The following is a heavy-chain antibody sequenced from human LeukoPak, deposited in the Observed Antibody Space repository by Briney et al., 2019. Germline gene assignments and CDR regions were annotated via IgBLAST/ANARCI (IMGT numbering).Heavy chain of an antibody. V-gene: IGHV4-59*08. Sequence: SETLSLTCTVSGGSISSYYWSWIRQPPGKGLEWIGHISYSGNTNSNPSLKSRVTLSVDTSKNQFSLKLSSVTAADTAVYYCARRLPAAGTLDYWGQGTLVTVSS. CDR1: GGSISSYY. CDR2: ISYSGNT. D-gene: IGHD6-13*01. J-gene: IGHJ4*02. CDR3: ARRLPAAGTLDY.